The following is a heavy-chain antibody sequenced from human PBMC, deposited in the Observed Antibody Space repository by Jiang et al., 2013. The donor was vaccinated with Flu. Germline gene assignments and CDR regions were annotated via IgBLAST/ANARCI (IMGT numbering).Heavy chain of an antibody. Sequence: VQLVESGAEVKKPGESLRISCKGSGYSFTSYWISWVRQMPGKGLEWMGRIDPSDSYTNYSPSFQGHVTISADKSISTAYLQWSSLKASDTAMYYCARHIYGYGRTAELYYYYGMDVWGQGTTVTVSS. V-gene: IGHV5-10-1*03. CDR1: GYSFTSYW. CDR3: ARHIYGYGRTAELYYYYGMDV. CDR2: IDPSDSYT. D-gene: IGHD5-18*01. J-gene: IGHJ6*02.